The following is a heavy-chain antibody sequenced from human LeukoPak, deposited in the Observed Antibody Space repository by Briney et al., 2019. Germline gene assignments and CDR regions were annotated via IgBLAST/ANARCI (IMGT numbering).Heavy chain of an antibody. V-gene: IGHV4-30-4*01. CDR3: ARDNVVSGRTFDY. J-gene: IGHJ4*02. D-gene: IGHD1-26*01. CDR2: IYYSGST. CDR1: GGSISSGDYY. Sequence: PSQTLSLTCTVSGGSISSGDYYWSWIRQPPGKGLEWIGYIYYSGSTYYNPSLKSRVTRSVDTSKNQFSLKLSSVTAADTAVYYCARDNVVSGRTFDYWGQGTLVTVSS.